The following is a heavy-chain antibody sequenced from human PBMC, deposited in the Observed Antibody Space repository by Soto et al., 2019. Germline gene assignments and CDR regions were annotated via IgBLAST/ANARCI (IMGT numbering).Heavy chain of an antibody. CDR2: VNHSGST. Sequence: KPSETLSLTCAVYGGSLSAYYWNWIRQPPGEGLEWIGEVNHSGSTNYNPSLKSRVTISVDTSKNQFSLKLSSVTAADTAVYYCAMDYGGNSVWGQGTLVTVSS. CDR3: AMDYGGNSV. CDR1: GGSLSAYY. V-gene: IGHV4-34*01. J-gene: IGHJ4*02. D-gene: IGHD4-17*01.